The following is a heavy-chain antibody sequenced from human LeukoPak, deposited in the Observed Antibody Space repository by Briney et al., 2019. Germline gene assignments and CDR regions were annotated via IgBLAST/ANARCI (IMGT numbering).Heavy chain of an antibody. Sequence: GSLRLSCAASGFTFSSYWMSWVRQAPGKGLEWVANIKQDGSEKYYVDSVKGRFTISRDNAKNSLCLQMNSLRAEDTAVYYCARAITMVRGTMWFDPWGQGTLVTVSS. D-gene: IGHD3-10*01. V-gene: IGHV3-7*04. CDR2: IKQDGSEK. CDR1: GFTFSSYW. CDR3: ARAITMVRGTMWFDP. J-gene: IGHJ5*02.